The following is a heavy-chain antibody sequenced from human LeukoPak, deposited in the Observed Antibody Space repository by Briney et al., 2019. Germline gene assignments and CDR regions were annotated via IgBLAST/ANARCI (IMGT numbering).Heavy chain of an antibody. V-gene: IGHV1-2*02. CDR2: INPNSGGT. Sequence: ASVKVSCKASGYTFTGYYMHWVREAPGQGLEWMGWINPNSGGTNYAQKFQGRVTMTRDTSISTAYMELSRLRSDDTAVYYCARDIVMVTYWFDPWGQGTLVTVSS. CDR1: GYTFTGYY. CDR3: ARDIVMVTYWFDP. J-gene: IGHJ5*02. D-gene: IGHD5-18*01.